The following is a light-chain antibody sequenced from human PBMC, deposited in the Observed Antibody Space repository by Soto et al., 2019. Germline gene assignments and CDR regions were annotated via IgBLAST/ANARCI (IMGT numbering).Light chain of an antibody. V-gene: IGKV3-20*01. J-gene: IGKJ1*01. CDR1: QSISDT. Sequence: EIVMTHSPATLSVSPWGRATLSCRASQSISDTLAWYQQKPGQAPRLLIYGASSRATGIPDRFSGSGSGTDFTLTISRLEPEDFAVYYCQQYGNSPWTFGQGTKVDIK. CDR3: QQYGNSPWT. CDR2: GAS.